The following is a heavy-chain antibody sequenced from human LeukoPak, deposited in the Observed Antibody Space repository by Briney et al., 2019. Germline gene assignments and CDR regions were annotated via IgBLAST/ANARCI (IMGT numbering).Heavy chain of an antibody. CDR3: ARGPTIAVAVGFDY. CDR2: IYTSGST. D-gene: IGHD6-19*01. V-gene: IGHV4-4*07. Sequence: SETLSLTCTVSGGSISSYYWSWIRQPAGKGLEWIGRIYTSGSTNYNPSLKSRVTMSVDTSKNQFSLKLSSVTAADTAVYYCARGPTIAVAVGFDYWGQGTLVTVSS. CDR1: GGSISSYY. J-gene: IGHJ4*02.